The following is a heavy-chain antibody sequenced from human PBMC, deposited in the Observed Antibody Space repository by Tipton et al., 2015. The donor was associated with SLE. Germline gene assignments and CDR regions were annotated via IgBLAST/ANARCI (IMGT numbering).Heavy chain of an antibody. Sequence: TLSLTCTVSGGSIRTYYWSWIRQHPGKGLEWIGYIYYSGSTYYNPSLKSRVTISVDTSKNQFSLKLSSVTAADTAVYYCARPNLRPILAFDIWGQGTMVTVSS. CDR2: IYYSGST. V-gene: IGHV4-31*03. J-gene: IGHJ3*02. D-gene: IGHD4-17*01. CDR3: ARPNLRPILAFDI. CDR1: GGSIRTYY.